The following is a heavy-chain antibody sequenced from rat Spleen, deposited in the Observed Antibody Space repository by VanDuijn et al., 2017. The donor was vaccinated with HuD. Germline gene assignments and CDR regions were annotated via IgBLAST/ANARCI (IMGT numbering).Heavy chain of an antibody. J-gene: IGHJ2*01. D-gene: IGHD3-3*01. CDR1: GFTFSNYG. CDR2: ISYDGSST. V-gene: IGHV5-29*01. Sequence: EVQLVESGGGLVQPGRSLKLSCAASGFTFSNYGMAWVRQAPTKGLEWVATISYDGSSTYYRDSVKGRFTISRDSAKSTLYLQMDSLRSEDTATYYCTTDSAPFDYWGQGVMVTVSS. CDR3: TTDSAPFDY.